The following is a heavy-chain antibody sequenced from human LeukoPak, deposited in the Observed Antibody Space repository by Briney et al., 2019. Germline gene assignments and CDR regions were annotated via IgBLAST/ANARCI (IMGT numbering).Heavy chain of an antibody. CDR3: ARDGGAAAGPNWFDP. V-gene: IGHV1-69*05. CDR2: IIPIFGTA. CDR1: GGTFSSYA. J-gene: IGHJ5*02. D-gene: IGHD6-13*01. Sequence: SVKVSCKASGGTFSSYAISWVRQAPGQGLEWMGGIIPIFGTANYAQKFQGRVTITTDESTSTAYMELSSLRSEDTAVYYCARDGGAAAGPNWFDPWGQGTLVTVPS.